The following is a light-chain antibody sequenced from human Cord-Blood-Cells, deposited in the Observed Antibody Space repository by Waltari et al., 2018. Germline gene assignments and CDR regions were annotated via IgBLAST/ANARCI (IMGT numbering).Light chain of an antibody. J-gene: IGKJ1*01. V-gene: IGKV1-39*01. Sequence: DIQMTQSPSSLSASVGDRVTITCRASQSISSYLNWYQQKPGKAPKLLIYAASSLQSGVPSMFSGSGSGTDFPLTNSSLQPEDFATYYCQQSYSTLWTFGQGTKVEIK. CDR1: QSISSY. CDR2: AAS. CDR3: QQSYSTLWT.